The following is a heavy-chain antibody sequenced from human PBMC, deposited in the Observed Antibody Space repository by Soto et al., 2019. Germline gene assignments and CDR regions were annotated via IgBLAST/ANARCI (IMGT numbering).Heavy chain of an antibody. D-gene: IGHD3-3*02. CDR1: GDSIISSDFY. J-gene: IGHJ5*02. CDR3: ARHSLALRKNNWFDP. Sequence: PSETLSLTGTVSGDSIISSDFYWGWVRQPPGKGLEWIGSIFYLGSSYYNPSLKSRVTMSVDTSKNQSSLRLRSVTAADTALYFCARHSLALRKNNWFDPWGQGIMVTVSS. CDR2: IFYLGSS. V-gene: IGHV4-39*01.